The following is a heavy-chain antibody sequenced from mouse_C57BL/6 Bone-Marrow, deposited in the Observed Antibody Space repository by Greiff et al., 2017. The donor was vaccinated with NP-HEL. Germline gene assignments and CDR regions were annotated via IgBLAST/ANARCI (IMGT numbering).Heavy chain of an antibody. D-gene: IGHD2-1*01. Sequence: EVKLEESGPGMVKPSQSLSLTCTVTGYSITSGYDWHWIRHFPGNKLEWRGYISYSGSTNYNPSLKSRISITHDTSKNHFFLKLNSVTTEDTATYYCAREGNYGFDYWGQGTTLTVSS. V-gene: IGHV3-1*01. J-gene: IGHJ2*01. CDR2: ISYSGST. CDR1: GYSITSGYD. CDR3: AREGNYGFDY.